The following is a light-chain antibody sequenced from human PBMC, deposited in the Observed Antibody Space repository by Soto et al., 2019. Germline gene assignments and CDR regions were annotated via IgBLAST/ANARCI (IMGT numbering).Light chain of an antibody. CDR1: QSVSSY. CDR3: HQHGGTPET. Sequence: EIVLTQSPATLSLSPGERATLSCRASQSVSSYLAWYQQKPGQAPRLLIYDASNRATGIPARFSGSGSETEFILTISALEPEDSGIYHCHQHGGTPETFGQGTKVDI. V-gene: IGKV3-11*01. CDR2: DAS. J-gene: IGKJ1*01.